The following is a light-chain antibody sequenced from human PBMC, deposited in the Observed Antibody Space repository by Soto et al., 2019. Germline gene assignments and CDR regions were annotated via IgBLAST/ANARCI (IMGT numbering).Light chain of an antibody. CDR2: EGS. V-gene: IGLV2-14*01. CDR1: SSDVGGHIY. Sequence: QSALAQPASVSGSPGQSITISCTGTSSDVGGHIYVSWYQQRPGRAPKLMIYEGSNRPSGVSNRFSGSKSGNTASLTISGLQAEDEADYYCSSYTNINTRACVFGTGTKLTVL. CDR3: SSYTNINTRACV. J-gene: IGLJ1*01.